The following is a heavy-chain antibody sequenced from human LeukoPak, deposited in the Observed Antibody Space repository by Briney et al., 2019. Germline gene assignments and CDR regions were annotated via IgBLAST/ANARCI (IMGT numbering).Heavy chain of an antibody. J-gene: IGHJ6*03. CDR1: GYNFTSYD. CDR2: ISAYNGHT. V-gene: IGHV1-18*01. D-gene: IGHD2-15*01. CDR3: ARVYSGEYYYYYYMDV. Sequence: ASVKVSCKASGYNFTSYDISWVGPAPGQGREWMGWISAYNGHTNYAQKLQGRVTMTADTSTRTAYMELRSLRSDDTAVYYCARVYSGEYYYYYYMDVWGKGTTVTVSS.